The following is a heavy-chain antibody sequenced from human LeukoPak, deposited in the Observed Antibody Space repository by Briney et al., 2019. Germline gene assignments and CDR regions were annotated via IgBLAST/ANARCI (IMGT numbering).Heavy chain of an antibody. D-gene: IGHD3-10*01. Sequence: GESLKISCKGSGYSFTSYWIGWVRQMPGKGLEWMGIIYPGDSDTRYSPSFQGQVTISADKSISTAYLQRSSLKASDTAMYYCATSQNDHYSMVRGAVYMDVWGKGTTVTVSS. J-gene: IGHJ6*03. CDR1: GYSFTSYW. CDR2: IYPGDSDT. CDR3: ATSQNDHYSMVRGAVYMDV. V-gene: IGHV5-51*01.